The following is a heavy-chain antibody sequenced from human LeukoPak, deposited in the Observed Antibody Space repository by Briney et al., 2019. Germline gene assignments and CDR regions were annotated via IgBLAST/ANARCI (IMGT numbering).Heavy chain of an antibody. D-gene: IGHD6-13*01. J-gene: IGHJ4*02. CDR1: GFTFSSYA. CDR2: ISSSSSYI. CDR3: ARVGGHSSSWDPFDY. Sequence: PGGSLRLSCAASGFTFSSYAMNWVRQAPGKGLEWVSSISSSSSYIYYADSVKGRFTISRDNAKNSLYLQMNSLRAEDTAVYYCARVGGHSSSWDPFDYWGQGTLVTVSS. V-gene: IGHV3-21*01.